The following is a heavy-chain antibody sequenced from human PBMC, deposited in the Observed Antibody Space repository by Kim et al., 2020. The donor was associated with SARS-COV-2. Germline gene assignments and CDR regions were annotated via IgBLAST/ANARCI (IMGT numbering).Heavy chain of an antibody. J-gene: IGHJ4*02. CDR1: GYTFTSYY. CDR3: ARDIVGATESTYDY. Sequence: ASVKVSCKASGYTFTSYYIHWVRQAPGQGLEWVGIINPSGGSTGYAQKFQGRVTMTRDTSTSTVYMELSSLRSEDTAVYYCARDIVGATESTYDYWGQGTLVTVSS. D-gene: IGHD1-26*01. CDR2: INPSGGST. V-gene: IGHV1-46*01.